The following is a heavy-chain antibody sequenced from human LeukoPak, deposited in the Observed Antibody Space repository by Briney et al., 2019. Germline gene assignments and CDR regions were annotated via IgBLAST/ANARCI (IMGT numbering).Heavy chain of an antibody. V-gene: IGHV4-30-4*01. Sequence: SETLSLTCTVSGGSISTGDYYWSWIRQPPGKGLEYIGYIYYSGSTYYNPSLKSRITISADTSKNQFSLKLSSVPAADTAVYYCAVGHYYHSSGYLFDSWGQGTLVTVSS. CDR3: AVGHYYHSSGYLFDS. J-gene: IGHJ4*02. D-gene: IGHD3-22*01. CDR1: GGSISTGDYY. CDR2: IYYSGST.